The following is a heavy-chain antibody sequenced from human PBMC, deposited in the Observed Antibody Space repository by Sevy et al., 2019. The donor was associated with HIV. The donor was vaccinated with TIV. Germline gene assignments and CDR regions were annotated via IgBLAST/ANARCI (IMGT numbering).Heavy chain of an antibody. J-gene: IGHJ4*02. CDR1: GFTFSNYA. CDR2: INNGGST. Sequence: GGSLRLSCGASGFTFSNYAMSWVRQAPGKGPEWVSGINNGGSTDYADSVKGRFTISRDNSKKMVVLQMNSLRAEDTAVYYCASGDTTMITDLDYWGQGALVTVSS. CDR3: ASGDTTMITDLDY. V-gene: IGHV3-23*01. D-gene: IGHD5-18*01.